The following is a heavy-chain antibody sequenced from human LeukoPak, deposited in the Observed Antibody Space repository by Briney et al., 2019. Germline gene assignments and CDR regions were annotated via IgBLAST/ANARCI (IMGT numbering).Heavy chain of an antibody. V-gene: IGHV4-34*01. CDR2: IHPSGST. CDR3: ARGYDSKKSGY. Sequence: SETLSLTCAVYGGSFSGYYWSWFRQPPGKGLEWIGEIHPSGSTNYNPSLKSRVIISVDTSKNQFSLKLTSVTAADTAVYYCARGYDSKKSGYWGQGTLVTVSS. J-gene: IGHJ4*02. CDR1: GGSFSGYY. D-gene: IGHD3-22*01.